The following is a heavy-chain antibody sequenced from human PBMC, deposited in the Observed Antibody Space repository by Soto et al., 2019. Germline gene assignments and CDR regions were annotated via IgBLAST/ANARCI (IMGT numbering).Heavy chain of an antibody. CDR3: ERDHRLYYYVSGSSLYYFVY. V-gene: IGHV4-59*01. CDR1: GSSIRSYY. J-gene: IGHJ4*02. D-gene: IGHD3-10*01. CDR2: IYYSGST. Sequence: TPSLKWTVSGSSIRSYYWSWIRQPPGKGLEWIGYIYYSGSTNYNPSLKSRVTISVDTSKNQFSLKLSSVTAADTAVYYCERDHRLYYYVSGSSLYYFVYWCRGILVSV.